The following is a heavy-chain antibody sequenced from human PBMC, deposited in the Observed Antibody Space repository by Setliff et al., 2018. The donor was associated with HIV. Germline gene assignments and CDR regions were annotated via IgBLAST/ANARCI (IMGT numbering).Heavy chain of an antibody. J-gene: IGHJ4*02. CDR3: ARERVGALDY. Sequence: GESLKISCAASGFTFSSHNMNWVRQAPGKGLEWVSSISPSGSYIYYADSMKGRFTISRDNAKNSLYLQMNSLRAEDTAVYYCARERVGALDYWGQGALVTVSS. CDR2: ISPSGSYI. V-gene: IGHV3-21*01. D-gene: IGHD3-16*01. CDR1: GFTFSSHN.